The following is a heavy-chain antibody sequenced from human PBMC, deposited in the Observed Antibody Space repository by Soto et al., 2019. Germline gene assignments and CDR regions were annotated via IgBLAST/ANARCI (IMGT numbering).Heavy chain of an antibody. Sequence: QVQLQQLGAGLLKPSETLSLTCAVYGGSVSSGRYYWSWIRQPPGMGLEWIGEMSHSGGTHFNPSLKSRVTISVDTSKNQFSLKMSSVTAADTALYYCARVERGTATTVVDAFDIWGPGTMVTVSS. D-gene: IGHD1-1*01. J-gene: IGHJ3*02. V-gene: IGHV4-34*01. CDR1: GGSVSSGRYY. CDR2: MSHSGGT. CDR3: ARVERGTATTVVDAFDI.